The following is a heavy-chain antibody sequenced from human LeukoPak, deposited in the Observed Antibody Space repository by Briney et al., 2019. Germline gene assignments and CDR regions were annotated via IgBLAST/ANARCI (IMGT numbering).Heavy chain of an antibody. CDR2: ISSSSSYI. CDR3: ASHVLLWFGELGAFDI. D-gene: IGHD3-10*01. J-gene: IGHJ3*02. Sequence: GGSLRLSCAASGFTFSSYSMNWVRQAPGKGLEWVSSISSSSSYIYYADSVKGRFTISRDNAKNSLYLQMNSLRAEDTAVYYCASHVLLWFGELGAFDIWGQGTMVTVSS. CDR1: GFTFSSYS. V-gene: IGHV3-21*01.